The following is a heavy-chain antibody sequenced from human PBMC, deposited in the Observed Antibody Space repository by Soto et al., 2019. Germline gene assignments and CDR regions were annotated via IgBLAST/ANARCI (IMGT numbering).Heavy chain of an antibody. J-gene: IGHJ2*01. D-gene: IGHD1-1*01. V-gene: IGHV3-20*01. CDR2: ISGSGVNA. CDR1: GFAFQNHG. CDR3: ARKTHWQYSYFDL. Sequence: EVQLVESGGSVIRPGGSLRLSCAASGFAFQNHGMAWVRQVPGKGLEWVAGISGSGVNAGYADSVKGRFTISRDNGDNSLYLEINNLGVEDTSLDPCARKTHWQYSYFDLWGRGTLVSVSS.